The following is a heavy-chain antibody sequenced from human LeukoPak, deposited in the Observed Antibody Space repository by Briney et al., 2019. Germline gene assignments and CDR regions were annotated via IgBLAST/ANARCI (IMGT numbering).Heavy chain of an antibody. Sequence: SETLSLTCTVSGGSISSSNYYWGWIRQPPGKGLEWIGSIFYSGSTFYNPSLKSRVTISVDTSKNQFSLKLSSVTAADTAVYYCAIAARRRTYYYYYGMDVWGQGTTVTVSS. J-gene: IGHJ6*02. V-gene: IGHV4-39*07. D-gene: IGHD6-6*01. CDR3: AIAARRRTYYYYYGMDV. CDR2: IFYSGST. CDR1: GGSISSSNYY.